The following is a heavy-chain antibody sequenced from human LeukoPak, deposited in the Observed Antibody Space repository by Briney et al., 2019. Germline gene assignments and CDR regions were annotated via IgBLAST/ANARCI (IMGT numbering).Heavy chain of an antibody. Sequence: GGSLRLSCAASGFTFSSYGMHWGRQAPGKGLEWVAFIRYDGSNKYYADSVKGRFTISRDNSKNTLYLQMNSLRAEDTAVYYCASNDYGDALEYFQHWGQGTLVTVSS. V-gene: IGHV3-30*02. J-gene: IGHJ1*01. D-gene: IGHD4-17*01. CDR3: ASNDYGDALEYFQH. CDR1: GFTFSSYG. CDR2: IRYDGSNK.